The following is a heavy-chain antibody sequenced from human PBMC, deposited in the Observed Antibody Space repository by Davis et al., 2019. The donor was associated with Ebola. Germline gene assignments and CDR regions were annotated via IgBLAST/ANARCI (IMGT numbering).Heavy chain of an antibody. D-gene: IGHD2/OR15-2a*01. CDR2: ISGSGGST. V-gene: IGHV3-23*01. CDR1: GFTFSSYA. J-gene: IGHJ6*02. CDR3: AKGGARYFYHYYGMDV. Sequence: GESLKISCAASGFTFSSYAMSWVRQAPGKGLELVSAISGSGGSTYYADSVKGRFTISRDNSKNTLYLQMNSLRADDTALYYCAKGGARYFYHYYGMDVWGQGTTVTVSS.